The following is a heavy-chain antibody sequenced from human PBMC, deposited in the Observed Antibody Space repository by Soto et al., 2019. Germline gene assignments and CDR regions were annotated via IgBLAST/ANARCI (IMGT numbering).Heavy chain of an antibody. Sequence: GGSLRLSCAASGFTFDDYAMHWVRQAPGKGLEWVSGISWNSGSIGYADSVKGRFTISRDNSKNTLYLQMNSLRAEDTAVYYCATSMGLISTSSYYYYYGMDVWGQGTTVTVSS. J-gene: IGHJ6*02. V-gene: IGHV3-9*01. CDR1: GFTFDDYA. CDR2: ISWNSGSI. D-gene: IGHD2-2*01. CDR3: ATSMGLISTSSYYYYYGMDV.